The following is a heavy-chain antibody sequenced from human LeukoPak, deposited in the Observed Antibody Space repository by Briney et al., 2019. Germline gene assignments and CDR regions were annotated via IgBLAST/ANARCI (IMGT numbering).Heavy chain of an antibody. CDR2: IIPIFGTA. V-gene: IGHV1-69*01. CDR3: ARDNGWFDP. J-gene: IGHJ5*02. Sequence: ASVEVSCKASGGTFSSYAISWVRQAPGQGLEWMGGIIPIFGTANYAQKFQGRVTITADESTGTAYTELSSLRSEDTAVYYCARDNGWFDPWGQGTLVTVSS. CDR1: GGTFSSYA.